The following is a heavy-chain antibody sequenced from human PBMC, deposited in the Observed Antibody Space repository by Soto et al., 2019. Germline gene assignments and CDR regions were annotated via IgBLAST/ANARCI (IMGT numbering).Heavy chain of an antibody. CDR2: ISGSGGST. D-gene: IGHD3-10*01. CDR3: AQGVGSGSYFLGYYYYMDV. J-gene: IGHJ6*03. Sequence: EVQLLESGGGLVQPGGSLRLSCAASGFTFSSYAMSWVRQAPGKGLEWVSAISGSGGSTYYADSVKGRFTISRDNSKNKLYLQMNSLRAEDTAVYYCAQGVGSGSYFLGYYYYMDVWGKGTTVTVSS. CDR1: GFTFSSYA. V-gene: IGHV3-23*01.